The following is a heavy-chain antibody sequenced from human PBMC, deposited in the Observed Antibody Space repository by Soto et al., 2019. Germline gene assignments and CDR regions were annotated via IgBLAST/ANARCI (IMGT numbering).Heavy chain of an antibody. J-gene: IGHJ3*02. D-gene: IGHD3-3*02. V-gene: IGHV1-18*01. CDR3: ARDGISEDAFDI. CDR2: ISTYNGDT. CDR1: GYTFTTYG. Sequence: QVQLVQSGAEVKMPGASVKVSCKASGYTFTTYGISWVRQAPGQGLEWMGWISTYNGDTNYAQNLQGRVTMTTDTSTSTAYMELRSLTSDDTAVYYCARDGISEDAFDIWGQGTMVTVSS.